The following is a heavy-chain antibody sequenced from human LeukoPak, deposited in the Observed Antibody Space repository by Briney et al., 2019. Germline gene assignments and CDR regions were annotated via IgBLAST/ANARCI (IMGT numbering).Heavy chain of an antibody. V-gene: IGHV4-31*03. CDR3: ARGGNRFGGFYFDY. D-gene: IGHD3-10*01. J-gene: IGHJ4*02. CDR1: ADSLSSGGHY. CDR2: IHHSGRS. Sequence: SETLSLTCTVSADSLSSGGHYWAWIRQFPGRGLESIGFIHHSGRSRHNPSLKDRVAISVDTSRKQFALKLSSVTAADTAMYYCARGGNRFGGFYFDYWGQGIQVIVSS.